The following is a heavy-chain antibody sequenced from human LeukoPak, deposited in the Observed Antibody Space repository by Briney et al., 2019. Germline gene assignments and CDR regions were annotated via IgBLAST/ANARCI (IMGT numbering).Heavy chain of an antibody. V-gene: IGHV3-48*03. J-gene: IGHJ4*02. CDR1: RFYFSTYD. CDR3: ASAHGGRGYDRPFDY. Sequence: GGSLRLSCTASRFYFSTYDMNWVRQVPGKGLEWVSYIDSSASTTYYAGSVQGRFTISRDNAKNSLYLQMRSLRVEDTAFYYCASAHGGRGYDRPFDYWGQGTLVTVSS. CDR2: IDSSASTT. D-gene: IGHD5-12*01.